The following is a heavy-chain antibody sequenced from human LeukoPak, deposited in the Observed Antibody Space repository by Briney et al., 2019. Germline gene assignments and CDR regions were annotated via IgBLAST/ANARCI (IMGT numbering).Heavy chain of an antibody. CDR2: INGSGNRT. CDR1: GFTFSRNA. J-gene: IGHJ4*02. D-gene: IGHD3-22*01. V-gene: IGHV3-23*01. Sequence: GGSLRLSCAASGFTFSRNAMGWVRQAAGKGLEWVSAINGSGNRTYYADSVKGRFTISRDNSKNTLYLQMNSLKIEDTAVYYCTTASYYDNSGPGRGGQGTLVTVSS. CDR3: TTASYYDNSGPGR.